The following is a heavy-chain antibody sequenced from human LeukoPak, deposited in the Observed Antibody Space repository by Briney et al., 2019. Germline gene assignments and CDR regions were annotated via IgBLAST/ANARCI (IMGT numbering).Heavy chain of an antibody. D-gene: IGHD5-12*01. CDR3: ACANATIVGPFHI. CDR2: ISGTGDSK. V-gene: IGHV3-23*01. J-gene: IGHJ3*02. CDR1: RFTFSNYA. Sequence: GGSLRLSCAASRFTFSNYATRWVRQAPGRGLEGLSIISGTGDSKYYADSVKGRFTISRDNPRSTLYMEMKSLRAEDTAGYYCACANATIVGPFHILRQGTMVIVSS.